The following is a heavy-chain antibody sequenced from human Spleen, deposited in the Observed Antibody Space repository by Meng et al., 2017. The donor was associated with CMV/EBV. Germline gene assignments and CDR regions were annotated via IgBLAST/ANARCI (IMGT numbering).Heavy chain of an antibody. CDR3: ASTYGSGTNGFDP. V-gene: IGHV3-23*03. J-gene: IGHJ5*02. CDR2: ICNGDSAV. D-gene: IGHD3-10*01. Sequence: GGSLRLSCAASGFTLRNYAMSWVRQAPGKGLEWVSVICNGDSAVMYADSVKGRFTISRDNAKNSLYLQMNSLRAEDTAVYYCASTYGSGTNGFDPWGQGTLVTVSS. CDR1: GFTLRNYA.